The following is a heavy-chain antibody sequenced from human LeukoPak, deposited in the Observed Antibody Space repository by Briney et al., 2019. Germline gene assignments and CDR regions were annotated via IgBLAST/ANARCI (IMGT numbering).Heavy chain of an antibody. Sequence: GGSLRLSCAASGFTFSSYGMHWVRQAPGKGLEWVAVIWYGGSNKYYADSVKGRFTISRDNSKNTLYLQMNSLRAEDTAVYYCAKERYDCSSTSCPKGYMDVWGKGTTVTVSS. J-gene: IGHJ6*03. CDR1: GFTFSSYG. V-gene: IGHV3-30*02. D-gene: IGHD2-2*01. CDR2: IWYGGSNK. CDR3: AKERYDCSSTSCPKGYMDV.